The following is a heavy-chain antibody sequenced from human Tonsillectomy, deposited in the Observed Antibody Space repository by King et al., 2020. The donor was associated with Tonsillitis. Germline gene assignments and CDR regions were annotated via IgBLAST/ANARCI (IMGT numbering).Heavy chain of an antibody. D-gene: IGHD6-13*01. CDR2: IYYSGST. CDR1: GGSVYSDDYY. J-gene: IGHJ4*02. Sequence: QLQESGPGLVKPSETLSLTCTVSGGSVYSDDYYWSWIRQPPGKGLEWIGYIYYSGSTNCNSSLKSRATISIDTSRNHFSLKLRSVTAADTAVYFCARLFAWPKRSWYGGEFDYWGQGALVTVSS. CDR3: ARLFAWPKRSWYGGEFDY. V-gene: IGHV4-61*08.